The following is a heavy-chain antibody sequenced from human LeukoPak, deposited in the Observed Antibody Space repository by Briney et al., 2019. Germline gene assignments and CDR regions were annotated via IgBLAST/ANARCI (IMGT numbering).Heavy chain of an antibody. CDR1: GGSLSGYY. CDR2: INHSGST. Sequence: SETLSLTCAVYGGSLSGYYWSRIRQPPGKGLEWIGEINHSGSTNYNPSLKSRVTISVDTSKNQFSLKLSSVTAADTAVYYCAREQVSYSSSWYTRVGWFDPWGQGTLVTVSS. V-gene: IGHV4-34*01. D-gene: IGHD6-13*01. CDR3: AREQVSYSSSWYTRVGWFDP. J-gene: IGHJ5*02.